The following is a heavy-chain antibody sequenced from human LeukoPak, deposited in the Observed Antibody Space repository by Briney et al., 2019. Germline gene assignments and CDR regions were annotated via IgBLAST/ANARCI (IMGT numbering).Heavy chain of an antibody. J-gene: IGHJ4*02. D-gene: IGHD4-17*01. CDR2: INPNSGDT. CDR1: GYSFTGYY. Sequence: GASVKVSCKASGYSFTGYYMHWVRQAPGQGLEWMGWINPNSGDTNFAQKFQGRVTMTRDTSISTVYMELRRLRSDDTAVYYCATRPAYGDFYYFDYWGQGTLVTVSS. CDR3: ATRPAYGDFYYFDY. V-gene: IGHV1-2*02.